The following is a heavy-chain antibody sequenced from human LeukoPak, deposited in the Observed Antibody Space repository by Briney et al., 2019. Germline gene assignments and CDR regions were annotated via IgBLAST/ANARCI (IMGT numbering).Heavy chain of an antibody. V-gene: IGHV3-48*03. CDR3: ARLQQLVEDY. Sequence: PGGSLRLSCAASGXTYSNYEMNWVRQAPGKGLEWVSYISSGGTTIYYADSVKGRFTISRDNAKNSLYLQMNSLRADDTAVYYCARLQQLVEDYWGQGTLVTVSS. CDR1: GXTYSNYE. J-gene: IGHJ4*02. D-gene: IGHD6-13*01. CDR2: ISSGGTTI.